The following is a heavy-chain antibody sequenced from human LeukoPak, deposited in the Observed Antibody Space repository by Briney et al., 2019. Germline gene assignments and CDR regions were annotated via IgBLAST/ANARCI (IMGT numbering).Heavy chain of an antibody. CDR1: GYTFSGYF. J-gene: IGHJ3*02. V-gene: IGHV1-2*02. CDR3: ATLRSRGATTLRAFDI. Sequence: GASVKVSCKASGYTFSGYFMHWVRQAPGQGLEWMGWINPNSGGTNYAQKFQGRVTMTRDTSISTAYMELSRLRFEDTAVYYCATLRSRGATTLRAFDIWGQGTMVTVSS. D-gene: IGHD1-26*01. CDR2: INPNSGGT.